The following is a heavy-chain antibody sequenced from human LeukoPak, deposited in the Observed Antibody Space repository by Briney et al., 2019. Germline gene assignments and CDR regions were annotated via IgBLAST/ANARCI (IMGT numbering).Heavy chain of an antibody. D-gene: IGHD1-26*01. CDR2: IRSGGSAT. Sequence: PGESLRLSCAASGFTFSSYAMSWVRQAPGKGLEWVSSIRSGGSATYYADSVKGRFTISRDDSKNTLYLQTSSLRADDTAVYYCAKALIVGASSFDCWGRGTLVSVSS. V-gene: IGHV3-23*01. J-gene: IGHJ4*02. CDR3: AKALIVGASSFDC. CDR1: GFTFSSYA.